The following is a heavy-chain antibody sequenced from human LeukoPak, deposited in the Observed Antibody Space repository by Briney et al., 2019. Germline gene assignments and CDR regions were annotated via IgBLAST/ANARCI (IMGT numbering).Heavy chain of an antibody. D-gene: IGHD7-27*01. CDR3: ARENLSETGESMATFDL. Sequence: GGSLRLSCGASGFSFSTYGMHWVRQAPGKGLEWVAVIWSDGNNKYYAESVVGRFTISRDNSKNTLSLQMDSLRAEDTAVYYCARENLSETGESMATFDLWGQGTLVTVSS. CDR1: GFSFSTYG. V-gene: IGHV3-33*01. J-gene: IGHJ3*01. CDR2: IWSDGNNK.